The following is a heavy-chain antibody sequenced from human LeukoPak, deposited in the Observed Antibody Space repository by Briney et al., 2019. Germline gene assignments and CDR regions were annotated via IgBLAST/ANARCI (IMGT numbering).Heavy chain of an antibody. J-gene: IGHJ4*02. D-gene: IGHD6-13*01. Sequence: GGSLRLSCAASGFTFSNYDMSWVRRAPGKGLEWVAQIKSDGSEEYYADSVRGRFTISRDNAKSSLYLQMNSLRVEDTAVYYCARWADGTAGIDFWGQGTLVTASS. CDR1: GFTFSNYD. CDR3: ARWADGTAGIDF. CDR2: IKSDGSEE. V-gene: IGHV3-7*04.